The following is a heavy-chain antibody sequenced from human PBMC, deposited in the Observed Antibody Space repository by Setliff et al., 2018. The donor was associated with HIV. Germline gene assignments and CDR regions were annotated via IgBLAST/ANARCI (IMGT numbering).Heavy chain of an antibody. D-gene: IGHD1-26*01. CDR1: GGSISSGSYF. CDR2: IYSSGIT. J-gene: IGHJ3*02. Sequence: SETLSLTCTVSGGSISSGSYFWNWIQQPAGKGLEWIGRIYSSGITNYNPSLKSRLTISLDTSKNQFSLQVTSVTATDTALYYCARASVGATGLYAFDIWGQGTVVTVSS. V-gene: IGHV4-61*02. CDR3: ARASVGATGLYAFDI.